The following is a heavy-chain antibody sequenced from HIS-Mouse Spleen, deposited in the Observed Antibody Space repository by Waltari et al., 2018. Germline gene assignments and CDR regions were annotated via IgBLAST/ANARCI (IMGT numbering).Heavy chain of an antibody. Sequence: QLQLQESGPGLVKPSETLSLTCTVSGGSISSSSYYWGWIRQPPGKGLGWIGSIYYSGSTYYNPSLKSRVTISVDTSKNQFSLKLSSVTAADTAVYYCAGYNWNYGTDYWGQGTLVTVSS. D-gene: IGHD1-7*01. CDR3: AGYNWNYGTDY. CDR1: GGSISSSSYY. CDR2: IYYSGST. V-gene: IGHV4-39*07. J-gene: IGHJ4*02.